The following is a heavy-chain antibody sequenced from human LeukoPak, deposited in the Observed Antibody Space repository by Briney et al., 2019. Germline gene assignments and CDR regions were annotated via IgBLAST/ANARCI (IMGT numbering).Heavy chain of an antibody. CDR2: IKQDGSEK. CDR1: GFTFSNYW. CDR3: ARGDRVGVTTGHFDY. D-gene: IGHD1-26*01. Sequence: GGPLRLSCAASGFTFSNYWITWVRQAPGKGLEWVANIKQDGSEKYYMDSVKGRFTISRDNAKNSLFLQMNSLRAEDTAVYYCARGDRVGVTTGHFDYWGQGTLVTVSS. J-gene: IGHJ4*02. V-gene: IGHV3-7*03.